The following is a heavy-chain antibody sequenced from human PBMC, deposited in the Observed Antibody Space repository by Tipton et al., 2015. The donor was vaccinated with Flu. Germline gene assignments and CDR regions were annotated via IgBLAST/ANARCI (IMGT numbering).Heavy chain of an antibody. D-gene: IGHD3-16*01. J-gene: IGHJ4*02. CDR1: YQSITTSYF. Sequence: LSCTVSYQSITTSYFWGWIRQPPGGGLEWIGSLLHTGSTYYSPSFESRGTMSRDTSKNQFSLSLSSVTAADTAIYYCARSFYVSGILPFDFWGQGIPVTVSS. V-gene: IGHV4-38-2*02. CDR3: ARSFYVSGILPFDF. CDR2: LLHTGST.